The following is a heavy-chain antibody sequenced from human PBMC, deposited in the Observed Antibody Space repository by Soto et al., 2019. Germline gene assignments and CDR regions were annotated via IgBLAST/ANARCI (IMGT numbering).Heavy chain of an antibody. J-gene: IGHJ5*02. V-gene: IGHV1-69*01. Sequence: QVQLVQSGAEVKKPGSSVKVSCKASGGTFSSYAISWVRQAPGQGLEWMGGIIPIFGTANYAQKFQGRVTITADESTSTAYMELSSLRAEDTAVYFCAGATSFGVGIYWFYPWGQGTLVTVSS. CDR1: GGTFSSYA. D-gene: IGHD3-3*01. CDR3: AGATSFGVGIYWFYP. CDR2: IIPIFGTA.